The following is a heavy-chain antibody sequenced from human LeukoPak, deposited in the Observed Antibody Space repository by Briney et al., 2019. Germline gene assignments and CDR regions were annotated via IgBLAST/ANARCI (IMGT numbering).Heavy chain of an antibody. D-gene: IGHD3-10*02. CDR3: AELGITMIGGV. Sequence: GGSLRLSCAASGFTFKTYSMNWVRQAPGKGLEWVAYISGSSSTRYYADSVKGRFTISRDNAKNSLSLQMDSLRAEDTAVYYCAELGITMIGGVWGKGTTVTISS. J-gene: IGHJ6*04. CDR1: GFTFKTYS. CDR2: ISGSSSTR. V-gene: IGHV3-48*01.